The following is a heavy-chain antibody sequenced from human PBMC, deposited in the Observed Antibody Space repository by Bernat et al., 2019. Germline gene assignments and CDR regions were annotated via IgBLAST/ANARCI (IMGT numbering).Heavy chain of an antibody. V-gene: IGHV4-30-2*01. Sequence: QLQLQESGSGLVKPSQTLSLTCAVSGGSISSGGYSWSWIRQPPGKGLEWIGYIYHSGSTYYNPSLKSRVTISVDRSKNQFSLKLSSVTAADTAVYYCAREAYGSGSLYFDYWGQGTLVTVSS. CDR3: AREAYGSGSLYFDY. J-gene: IGHJ4*02. CDR1: GGSISSGGYS. D-gene: IGHD3-10*01. CDR2: IYHSGST.